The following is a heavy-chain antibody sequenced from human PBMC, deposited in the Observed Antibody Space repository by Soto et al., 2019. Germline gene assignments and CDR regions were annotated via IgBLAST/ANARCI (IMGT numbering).Heavy chain of an antibody. CDR3: ARVPYGGSYWREFDY. CDR2: IFISSSYI. CDR1: GFTVSGNY. Sequence: EVQLVETGGGLIQPGGSLRLSCAVSGFTVSGNYMSWVRQAPGKGLEWVSSIFISSSYIYYADSVKGRFTISRDNAKNSLYLQMNSLRADDTAVYYCARVPYGGSYWREFDYWGQGTLVTVSS. V-gene: IGHV3-21*01. J-gene: IGHJ4*02. D-gene: IGHD1-26*01.